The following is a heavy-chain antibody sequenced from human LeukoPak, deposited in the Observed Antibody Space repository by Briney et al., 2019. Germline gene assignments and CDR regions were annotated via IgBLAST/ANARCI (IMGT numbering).Heavy chain of an antibody. J-gene: IGHJ4*02. CDR3: ASIIAVAGRGRLEFNY. V-gene: IGHV1-69*04. CDR2: IIPILGIA. D-gene: IGHD6-19*01. Sequence: SVKVSCKASGGTFSSYAISWVRQAPGQGLEGKGRIIPILGIANYAQKFQGRVTITADKSTSTAYMELSSLRSEDTAVYYCASIIAVAGRGRLEFNYWGQGALVTVSS. CDR1: GGTFSSYA.